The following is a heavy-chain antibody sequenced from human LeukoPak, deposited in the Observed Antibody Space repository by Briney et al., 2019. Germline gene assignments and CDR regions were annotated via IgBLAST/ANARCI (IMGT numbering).Heavy chain of an antibody. CDR1: GFTFSSYG. J-gene: IGHJ4*02. CDR2: ISYDGSKK. D-gene: IGHD3-10*01. Sequence: GGSLRLSCAASGFTFSSYGMHWVRQAPGKGLEWVAVISYDGSKKYYADSVKGRFTISRDNSKITLYLQMNRLRAEDAAVYYCANGGGGSGNFYYFDYWGQGTLVTVSS. V-gene: IGHV3-30*18. CDR3: ANGGGGSGNFYYFDY.